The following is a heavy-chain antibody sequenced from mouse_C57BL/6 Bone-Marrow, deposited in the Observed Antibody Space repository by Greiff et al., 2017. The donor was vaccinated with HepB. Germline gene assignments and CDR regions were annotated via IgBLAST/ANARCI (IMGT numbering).Heavy chain of an antibody. CDR3: TRGYRRRNYDY. V-gene: IGHV1-15*01. Sequence: QVQLQQSGAELVRPGASVTLSCKASGYTFTDYEMHWVKQTPVHGLEWIGAIDPETGGTAYNQKFKGKAILTADKSSSTAYMELRSLTSEDSAVYYCTRGYRRRNYDYWGQGTTLTVSS. CDR1: GYTFTDYE. D-gene: IGHD2-5*01. CDR2: IDPETGGT. J-gene: IGHJ2*01.